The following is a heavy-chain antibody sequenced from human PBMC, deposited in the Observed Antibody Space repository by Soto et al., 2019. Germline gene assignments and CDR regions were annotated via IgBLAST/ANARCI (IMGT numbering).Heavy chain of an antibody. CDR2: ISGSGGST. CDR1: GFTFSSYA. J-gene: IGHJ4*02. Sequence: EVQLLESGGGLVQPGGSLRLSCAASGFTFSSYAMSWVRQAPGKGLEWVSAISGSGGSTYYADSVKGRFTISRDNSKNTLYLQMNSLRAEDTAVSYCAKKEDFGGVIPGIDYWGQGTLVTVSS. D-gene: IGHD3-16*02. CDR3: AKKEDFGGVIPGIDY. V-gene: IGHV3-23*01.